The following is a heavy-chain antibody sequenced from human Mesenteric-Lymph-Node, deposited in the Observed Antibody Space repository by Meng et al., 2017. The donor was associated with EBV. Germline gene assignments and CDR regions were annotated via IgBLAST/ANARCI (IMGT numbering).Heavy chain of an antibody. J-gene: IGHJ5*02. V-gene: IGHV2-5*02. CDR3: AHSFYFGSGSDYNVWFDQ. CDR1: GFSLTTSGVG. D-gene: IGHD3-10*01. CDR2: IYWDDDK. Sequence: QITLKESGPTLVKPKETLTLTCSFSGFSLTTSGVGVGWIRQPPGEALEWLALIYWDDDKRYRPPLKTRLAITKDISKKQVVLTMTNMDPVDTGTYYCAHSFYFGSGSDYNVWFDQWGQGTLVTVSS.